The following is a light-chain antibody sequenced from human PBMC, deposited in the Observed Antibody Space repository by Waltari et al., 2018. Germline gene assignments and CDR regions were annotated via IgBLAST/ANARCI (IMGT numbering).Light chain of an antibody. CDR1: QSLLAINGYNY. CDR2: LGA. V-gene: IGKV2-28*01. J-gene: IGKJ1*01. Sequence: DIVMTQSPLSLPVTPGEPASISCRSSQSLLAINGYNYLTWFLQKPGQSPQVLIYLGAERAAGVPDRFSGSGSGTDFTLKISRVEAEDVGVYYCMQALRIPWTFGQGTKVEIK. CDR3: MQALRIPWT.